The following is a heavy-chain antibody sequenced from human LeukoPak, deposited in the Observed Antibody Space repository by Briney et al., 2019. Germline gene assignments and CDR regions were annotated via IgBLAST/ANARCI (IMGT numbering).Heavy chain of an antibody. CDR1: GFTVSGNY. V-gene: IGHV3-66*01. CDR2: IYSAGNI. Sequence: PGGSLRLSCAASGFTVSGNYMNWVRQAPGKGLEWVSSIYSAGNIYYADSAKGRFTISRDNSKNTLYLQMNSLRVDDTAVYYCARERQGINTINGMDGLDVWGQGTVVTVSS. J-gene: IGHJ3*01. D-gene: IGHD1-20*01. CDR3: ARERQGINTINGMDGLDV.